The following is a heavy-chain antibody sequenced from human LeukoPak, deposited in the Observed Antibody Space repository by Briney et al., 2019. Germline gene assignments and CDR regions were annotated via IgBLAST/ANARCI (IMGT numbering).Heavy chain of an antibody. CDR2: ISAYNGNT. V-gene: IGHV1-18*01. CDR1: GYTFTSYG. Sequence: ASVKVSCKASGYTFTSYGISWVRQAPGQGLEWMGWISAYNGNTNYAQKLQGRVTMTTDTSTSTAYMELRSLRSDDTAVYYCARANRVRYYYDSSGTDCYMDVWGKGTTVTVSS. D-gene: IGHD3-22*01. CDR3: ARANRVRYYYDSSGTDCYMDV. J-gene: IGHJ6*03.